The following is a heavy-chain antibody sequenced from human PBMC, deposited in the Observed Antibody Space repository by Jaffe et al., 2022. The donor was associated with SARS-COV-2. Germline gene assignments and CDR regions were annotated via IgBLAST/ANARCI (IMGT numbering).Heavy chain of an antibody. V-gene: IGHV3-21*01. Sequence: EVQLVESGGGLVKPGGSLRLSCAASGFTFSSYSMNWVRQAPGKGLEWVSSISSSSSYIYYADSVKGRFTISRDNAKNSLYLQMNSLRAEDTAVYYCARGDVWGSYHDYWGQGTLVTVSS. CDR3: ARGDVWGSYHDY. CDR1: GFTFSSYS. CDR2: ISSSSSYI. J-gene: IGHJ4*02. D-gene: IGHD3-16*02.